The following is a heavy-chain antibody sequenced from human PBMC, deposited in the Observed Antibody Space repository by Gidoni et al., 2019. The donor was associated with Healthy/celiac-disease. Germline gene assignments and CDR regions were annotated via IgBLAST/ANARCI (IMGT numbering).Heavy chain of an antibody. Sequence: EVQLVESGGGLVKPGGSLRLSCAASGFTSSSYSMNWVRQAPGKGLGWVSSISSSSSYIYYADSVKGRFTISRDNAKNSLYLQMNSLGAEDTAVYYCQRGGYYYDSSGYPPSDYWGQGTLVTVSS. J-gene: IGHJ4*02. CDR2: ISSSSSYI. CDR3: QRGGYYYDSSGYPPSDY. D-gene: IGHD3-22*01. CDR1: GFTSSSYS. V-gene: IGHV3-21*01.